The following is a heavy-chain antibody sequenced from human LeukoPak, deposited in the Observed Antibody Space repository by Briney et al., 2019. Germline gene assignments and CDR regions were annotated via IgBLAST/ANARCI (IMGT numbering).Heavy chain of an antibody. V-gene: IGHV3-9*01. Sequence: GGSLRLSCATSGFTFHDYAMHWVRQVPGQGLEWLSGITWNSGSIGYADSVKGRFTISRDNAKNSLYLQMNSLRAEDTALYYCAKDNEGAGTYYPRYGMDAWGQGTTVTVSS. CDR2: ITWNSGSI. J-gene: IGHJ6*02. CDR1: GFTFHDYA. D-gene: IGHD3-10*01. CDR3: AKDNEGAGTYYPRYGMDA.